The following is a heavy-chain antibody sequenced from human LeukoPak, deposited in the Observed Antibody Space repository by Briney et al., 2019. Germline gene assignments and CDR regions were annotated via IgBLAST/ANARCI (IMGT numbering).Heavy chain of an antibody. CDR3: RRGTVTSSNFDS. V-gene: IGHV4-59*01. Sequence: SETLSLTCSVSGVSISTTYWSWVRQPPGKGLDWIGYIHYGGDTNYNPSLKSRVTMSADTSKNQFSLTLSSVTAADAAVYYCRRGTVTSSNFDSWGQGTLVTVSS. D-gene: IGHD2-21*02. CDR1: GVSISTTY. J-gene: IGHJ4*02. CDR2: IHYGGDT.